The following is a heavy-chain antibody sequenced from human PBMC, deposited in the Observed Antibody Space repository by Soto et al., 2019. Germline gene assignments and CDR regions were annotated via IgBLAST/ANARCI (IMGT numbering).Heavy chain of an antibody. CDR2: IIPVFGTT. J-gene: IGHJ6*01. CDR3: ARSSPYIVVRRPTGNQDYYGMDV. V-gene: IGHV1-69*13. CDR1: GGTFSNYT. Sequence: SVKVSCKASGGTFSNYTISWVRQAPGQGLEWMGGIIPVFGTTDYEQKFQGRVTITADGSTSTAYMKLSSLRSADTAVYYCARSSPYIVVRRPTGNQDYYGMDV. D-gene: IGHD2-2*01.